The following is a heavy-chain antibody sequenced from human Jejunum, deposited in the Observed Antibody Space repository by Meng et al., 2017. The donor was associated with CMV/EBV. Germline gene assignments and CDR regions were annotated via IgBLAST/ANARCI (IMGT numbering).Heavy chain of an antibody. V-gene: IGHV4-4*07. CDR2: ISPSGNI. D-gene: IGHD3-22*01. CDR3: ARGESRGYYYFDY. J-gene: IGHJ4*02. Sequence: QVPLHEPGPGLVRPSETLSLTFTVSGDSISNYFWSWIRQPAGKKLEWIGRISPSGNINYIPSLKGRVTMSLDTSNNQIFLNLTSVTAADTALYYCARGESRGYYYFDYWGQGILVTVSS. CDR1: GDSISNYF.